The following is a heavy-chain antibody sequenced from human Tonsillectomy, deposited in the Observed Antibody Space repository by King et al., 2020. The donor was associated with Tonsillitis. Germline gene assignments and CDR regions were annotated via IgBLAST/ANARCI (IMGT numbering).Heavy chain of an antibody. CDR1: GFTFSSYA. J-gene: IGHJ4*02. CDR2: ISSGGST. D-gene: IGHD3-10*01. CDR3: AKDLSSVPLAADY. Sequence: VQLVESGGGLVQPGGSLRLSCAASGFTFSSYAMNWVRQAPGQGLQWVSGISSGGSTYYTDSVRGRFTITRDNSKNTLYLQMNRLRAEDTSVYYCAKDLSSVPLAADYWGQGTLVTVSS. V-gene: IGHV3-23*04.